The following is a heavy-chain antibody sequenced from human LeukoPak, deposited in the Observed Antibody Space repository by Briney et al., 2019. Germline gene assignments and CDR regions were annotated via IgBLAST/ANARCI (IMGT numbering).Heavy chain of an antibody. CDR2: LSKTGTAV. J-gene: IGHJ6*02. Sequence: GGSLRLSCAASGFTFSSYAMSWVRQAPGKGLEWISSLSKTGTAVYSADSVKGRFTISRDNSKNTLYLQMNSLRAEDTAVYYCARDLLYDSGYYYGMDVWGQGATVTVSS. V-gene: IGHV3-23*01. CDR1: GFTFSSYA. D-gene: IGHD3-3*01. CDR3: ARDLLYDSGYYYGMDV.